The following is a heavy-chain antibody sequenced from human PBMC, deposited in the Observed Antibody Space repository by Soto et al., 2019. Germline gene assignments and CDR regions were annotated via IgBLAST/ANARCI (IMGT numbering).Heavy chain of an antibody. CDR1: GFTFSSYG. CDR2: IWYDGSNK. V-gene: IGHV3-33*01. D-gene: IGHD7-27*01. CDR3: ARDPGELGTLKNWFVP. Sequence: GGSLRLSCAASGFTFSSYGMHWVRQAPGKGLEWVAVIWYDGSNKYYADSVKGRFTISRDNSKNTLYLQMNSLRAEDAAVYYCARDPGELGTLKNWFVPWGQGTLVTVSS. J-gene: IGHJ5*02.